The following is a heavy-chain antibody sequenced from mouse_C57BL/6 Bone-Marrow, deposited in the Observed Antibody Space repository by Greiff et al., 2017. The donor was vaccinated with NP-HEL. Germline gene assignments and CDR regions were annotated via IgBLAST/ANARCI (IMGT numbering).Heavy chain of an antibody. CDR1: GFSLTSYA. D-gene: IGHD1-1*01. V-gene: IGHV2-9-1*01. Sequence: QVQLKQSGPGLVAPSQSLSITCTVSGFSLTSYAISWVRQPPGKGLEWLGVIWTGGGTNYNSALKSRLSISKDNSKSQVFLKMNSLQTDDTARYYCARGRLITTVVASYWYFDVWGTGTTVTVSS. J-gene: IGHJ1*03. CDR3: ARGRLITTVVASYWYFDV. CDR2: IWTGGGT.